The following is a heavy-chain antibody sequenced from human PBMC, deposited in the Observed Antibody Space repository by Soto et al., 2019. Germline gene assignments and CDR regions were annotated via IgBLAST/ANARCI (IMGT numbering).Heavy chain of an antibody. CDR2: VYYSGTT. D-gene: IGHD1-26*01. J-gene: IGHJ4*02. CDR1: GGSIRNGDYY. CDR3: VTVNLVGAAYYFDY. Sequence: PSEPLSLTCTVSGGSIRNGDYYWGWIRQHPGKGLEWIGYVYYSGTTYSPPSLNSRVSISVDTSENQFSLRLTSVTAADTAVYYCVTVNLVGAAYYFDYWGPGTLVTVSS. V-gene: IGHV4-30-4*01.